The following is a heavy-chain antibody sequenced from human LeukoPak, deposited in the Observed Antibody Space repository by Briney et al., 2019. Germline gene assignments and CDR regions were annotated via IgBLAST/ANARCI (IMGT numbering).Heavy chain of an antibody. Sequence: GVSLRLSCAASGFTFNSYAMNWVRQAPGKGLAWVSSISGGGSSAYYAGSVKGRFTISRDNSKNTLYLQMNSLRAEDTAVYYCAKDGVRDYYDSSGYHLNDAFDFWGQGTMVTVSS. CDR3: AKDGVRDYYDSSGYHLNDAFDF. CDR2: ISGGGSSA. D-gene: IGHD3-22*01. CDR1: GFTFNSYA. J-gene: IGHJ3*01. V-gene: IGHV3-23*01.